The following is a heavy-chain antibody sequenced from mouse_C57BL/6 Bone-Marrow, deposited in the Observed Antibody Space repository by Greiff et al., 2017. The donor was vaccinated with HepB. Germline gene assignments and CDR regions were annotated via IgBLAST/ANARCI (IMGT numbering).Heavy chain of an antibody. Sequence: EVKLQESGGGLVQPGGSLKLSCAASGFTFSDYYMYWVRQTPEKRLEWVAYISNGGGSTYYPDTVKGRFTISRDNAKNTLYLQMSRLKSEDTAMYYCARRGDYDYFDYWGQGTTLTVSS. CDR3: ARRGDYDYFDY. J-gene: IGHJ2*01. CDR1: GFTFSDYY. D-gene: IGHD2-4*01. CDR2: ISNGGGST. V-gene: IGHV5-12*01.